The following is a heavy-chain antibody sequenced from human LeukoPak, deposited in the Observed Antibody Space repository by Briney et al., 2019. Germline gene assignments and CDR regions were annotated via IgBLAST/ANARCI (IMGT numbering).Heavy chain of an antibody. CDR1: GYTFTSYG. Sequence: GASVKVSCNASGYTFTSYGISWVRQAPGQGLEWMGWISAYNGNTNYAQTLQGRVTMTTDTSTSTAYMELRSLRSDDTAVYYCARIRGDYDFWSGSTHNWFDPWGQGTLVTVSS. V-gene: IGHV1-18*01. J-gene: IGHJ5*02. CDR2: ISAYNGNT. CDR3: ARIRGDYDFWSGSTHNWFDP. D-gene: IGHD3-3*01.